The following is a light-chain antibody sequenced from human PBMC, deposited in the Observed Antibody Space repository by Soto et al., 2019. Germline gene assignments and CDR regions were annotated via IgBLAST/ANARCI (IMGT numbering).Light chain of an antibody. V-gene: IGKV3D-20*02. CDR1: QSVSSN. J-gene: IGKJ1*01. CDR3: QQRSNWPRT. CDR2: GAS. Sequence: EIVMTQSPATLSVSPGERATLSCRASQSVSSNLAWYQQKPGQAPRPLIYGASSRATGIPDRFSGSASGTDFTLTISRLEPEDFAVYYCQQRSNWPRTFGQGTKVDIK.